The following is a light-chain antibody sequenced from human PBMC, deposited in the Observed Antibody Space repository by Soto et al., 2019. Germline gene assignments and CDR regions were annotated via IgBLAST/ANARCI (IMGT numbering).Light chain of an antibody. J-gene: IGLJ1*01. CDR1: RSDAGGYNC. V-gene: IGLV2-14*01. CDR3: SSYTTSSTYV. CDR2: DVS. Sequence: QSALTQPSSVSGSPGQSITISCTGIRSDAGGYNCVSWYQQSPGKAPKLIIYDVSNRPSGISGRFSGSKYGKTASLTISGLQAGDEADYYCSSYTTSSTYVFGTGTKLTVL.